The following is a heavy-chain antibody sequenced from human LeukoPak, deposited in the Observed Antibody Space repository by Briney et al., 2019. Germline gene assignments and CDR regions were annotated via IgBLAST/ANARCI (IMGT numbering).Heavy chain of an antibody. D-gene: IGHD3-10*01. V-gene: IGHV3-33*06. CDR1: GFTFSSYG. Sequence: GGSLRLSCAASGFTFSSYGMHWVRQAPGKGLKWVAVIWYDGSNKYYADSVKGRFTISRDNSKNTLYLQMNSLRAEDTAVYYCAKDYYGSGSYPLDYWGQGTLVTVSS. CDR2: IWYDGSNK. J-gene: IGHJ4*02. CDR3: AKDYYGSGSYPLDY.